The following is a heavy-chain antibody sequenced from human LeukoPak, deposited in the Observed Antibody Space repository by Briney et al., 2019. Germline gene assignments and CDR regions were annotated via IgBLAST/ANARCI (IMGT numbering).Heavy chain of an antibody. CDR1: GYTFTSYY. CDR2: INPSGGST. Sequence: GASVKVSCKASGYTFTSYYMHWVRQAPGQGLEWMGIINPSGGSTSYAQKFQGRVTMTRDTSTSTVYMELSSLRSDDTAVYYCARSPYYYGSGSSSNWFDPWGQGTLVTVSS. D-gene: IGHD3-10*01. J-gene: IGHJ5*02. V-gene: IGHV1-46*01. CDR3: ARSPYYYGSGSSSNWFDP.